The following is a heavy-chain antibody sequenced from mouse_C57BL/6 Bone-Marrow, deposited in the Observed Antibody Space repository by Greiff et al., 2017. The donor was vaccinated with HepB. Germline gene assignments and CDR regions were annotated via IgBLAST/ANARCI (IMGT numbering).Heavy chain of an antibody. CDR3: ARESHDYGSSRAGYAMDY. V-gene: IGHV1-69*01. J-gene: IGHJ4*01. CDR2: IAPSDSYT. D-gene: IGHD1-1*01. CDR1: GYTFTSYW. Sequence: QVQLQQPGAELVMPGASVKLSCKASGYTFTSYWMHWVKQRPGQGLEWIGEIAPSDSYTNYNQKFKGKSTLTVDKASSTAYMQLSSLTSEDSAVYYCARESHDYGSSRAGYAMDYWGQGTSVTVSS.